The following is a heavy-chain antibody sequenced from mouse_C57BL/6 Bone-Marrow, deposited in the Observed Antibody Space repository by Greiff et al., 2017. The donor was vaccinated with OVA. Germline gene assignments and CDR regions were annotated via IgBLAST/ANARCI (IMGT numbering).Heavy chain of an antibody. CDR1: GYTFTSYW. D-gene: IGHD1-1*01. Sequence: QVQLQQPGAELVMPGASVKLSCKASGYTFTSYWMHWVKQRPGQGLEWIGEIDPSDSYTNYNQKFKGKSTLTVDKSSSKAYMQLSSLTSEDSAVYYCARWDYGSSDWYFDVWGTGTTVTVSS. J-gene: IGHJ1*03. CDR2: IDPSDSYT. CDR3: ARWDYGSSDWYFDV. V-gene: IGHV1-69*01.